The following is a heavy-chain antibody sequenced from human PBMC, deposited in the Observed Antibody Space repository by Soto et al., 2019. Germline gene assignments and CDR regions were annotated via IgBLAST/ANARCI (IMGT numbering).Heavy chain of an antibody. Sequence: SETLSLTCTVSGGSVNSDSHYWSWILQPPGKGLEWIGHMFYSGSTNYNPSLKSRVTISGDTSKNQFYLKLSSVTAADTAVYYCARLVRSIQFDYWGQGNPVT. J-gene: IGHJ4*02. CDR1: GGSVNSDSHY. CDR2: MFYSGST. CDR3: ARLVRSIQFDY. V-gene: IGHV4-61*01. D-gene: IGHD2-8*02.